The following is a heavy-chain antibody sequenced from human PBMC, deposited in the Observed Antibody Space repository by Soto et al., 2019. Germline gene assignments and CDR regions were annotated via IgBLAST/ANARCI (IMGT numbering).Heavy chain of an antibody. V-gene: IGHV1-8*01. D-gene: IGHD3-10*01. J-gene: IGHJ3*02. Sequence: ASVKVSCKASGYTFTSYDINWVLQATGQGLEWMGWMNPNSGNTGYAQKFQGRVTMTRNTSISTAYMELSSLRSEDTAVYYCARALTYYYGSGSSPDAFDIWGQGTMVTVSS. CDR2: MNPNSGNT. CDR1: GYTFTSYD. CDR3: ARALTYYYGSGSSPDAFDI.